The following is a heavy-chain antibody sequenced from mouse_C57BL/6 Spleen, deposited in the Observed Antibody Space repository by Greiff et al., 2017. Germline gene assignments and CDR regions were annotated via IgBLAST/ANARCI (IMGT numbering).Heavy chain of an antibody. V-gene: IGHV2-2*01. CDR1: GFSLTSYG. D-gene: IGHD1-1*01. Sequence: QVQLKESGPGLVQPSQSLSITCTVSGFSLTSYGVHWVRQSPGKGLEWLGVIWSGGSTDYNAAFISRLSIRKDNSKSQVFFKMNSLQADDTAIYYCARNGDYYGSSYCWYFDVWGTGTTVTVSS. CDR2: IWSGGST. J-gene: IGHJ1*03. CDR3: ARNGDYYGSSYCWYFDV.